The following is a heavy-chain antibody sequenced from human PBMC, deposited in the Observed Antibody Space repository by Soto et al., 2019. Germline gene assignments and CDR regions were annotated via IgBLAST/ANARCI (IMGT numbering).Heavy chain of an antibody. CDR2: ISGSGGST. CDR1: GFTFSSYA. D-gene: IGHD4-4*01. Sequence: PGGSVRLSCAASGFTFSSYAMSWVRQAPGKGLEWVSAISGSGGSTYYADSVKGRFTISRDNSKNTLYLQMNSLRAEDMVVYYCVKVNPNTVTTAGSFDIWGQGTMVTVSS. CDR3: VKVNPNTVTTAGSFDI. V-gene: IGHV3-23*01. J-gene: IGHJ3*02.